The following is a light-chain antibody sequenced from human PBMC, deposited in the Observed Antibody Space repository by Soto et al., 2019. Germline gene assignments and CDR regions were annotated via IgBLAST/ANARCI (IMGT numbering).Light chain of an antibody. V-gene: IGKV3-20*01. CDR2: GAS. Sequence: EIVLTQSPGTLSLSPGERATLSCRASQTLSNSFIAWYQQKPGQAPRLLIYGASIRATGIPDRFSGSGSGTDFTLTISRLEPEDFAVYYCQQNGRSPPWTFGQGTKV. CDR1: QTLSNSF. CDR3: QQNGRSPPWT. J-gene: IGKJ1*01.